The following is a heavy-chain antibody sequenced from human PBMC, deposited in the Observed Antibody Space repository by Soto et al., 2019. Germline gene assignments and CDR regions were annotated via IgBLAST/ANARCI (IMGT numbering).Heavy chain of an antibody. CDR1: GFTFGDYA. Sequence: GGSLRLSCTASGFTFGDYAMRWFRQAPGKGLEWVGFIRSKAYGGTTEYAASVKGRFTISRDDSKSIAYLQMNSLKTEDTAVYYCTREWIQLWSNDYWGQGTLVTVSS. D-gene: IGHD5-18*01. V-gene: IGHV3-49*03. CDR3: TREWIQLWSNDY. CDR2: IRSKAYGGTT. J-gene: IGHJ4*02.